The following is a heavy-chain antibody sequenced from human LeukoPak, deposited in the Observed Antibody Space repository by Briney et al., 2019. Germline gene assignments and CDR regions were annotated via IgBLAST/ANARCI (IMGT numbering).Heavy chain of an antibody. D-gene: IGHD4-23*01. CDR3: ARDLRDGGGTQYFQH. CDR1: GFTFSSYE. Sequence: AGGSLRLSCAASGFTFSSYEMNWVRQAPGKGLEWVSYISSSGSTIYYADSVKGRFTISRDNAKNSLYLQMNSLRAEDTAVYYCARDLRDGGGTQYFQHWGQGTLVAVSS. CDR2: ISSSGSTI. V-gene: IGHV3-48*03. J-gene: IGHJ1*01.